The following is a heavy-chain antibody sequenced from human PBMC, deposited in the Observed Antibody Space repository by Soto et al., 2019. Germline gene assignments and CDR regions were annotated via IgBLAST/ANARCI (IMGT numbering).Heavy chain of an antibody. D-gene: IGHD2-21*01. Sequence: SVKVSCKASGGTFSRLIISWVRQAPGQGLEWMGGIIPIAGTANYGQKFQGRVTISADEFTSTVYMELRSLRSDDTAVYFCAKDMGIGGRPGYYYGMDVWGQGTTVTVS. CDR2: IIPIAGTA. V-gene: IGHV1-69*13. CDR3: AKDMGIGGRPGYYYGMDV. CDR1: GGTFSRLI. J-gene: IGHJ6*02.